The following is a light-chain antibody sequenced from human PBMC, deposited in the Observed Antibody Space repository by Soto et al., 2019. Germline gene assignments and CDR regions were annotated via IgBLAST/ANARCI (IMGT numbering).Light chain of an antibody. V-gene: IGLV2-8*01. CDR1: SSDVGATDY. CDR2: EVN. J-gene: IGLJ1*01. CDR3: ISHAGTSNV. Sequence: QSALTQPPSASGSLGQSVAISCTGTSSDVGATDYVSWYQHHSGKAPKLLLYEVNKPPSGVPDRFSGSKSGNTASLTVSVLQADDEADYYCISHAGTSNVLGTGTKVTVL.